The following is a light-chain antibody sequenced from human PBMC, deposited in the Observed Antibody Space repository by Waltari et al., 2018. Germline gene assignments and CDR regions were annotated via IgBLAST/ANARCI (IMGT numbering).Light chain of an antibody. CDR2: WAS. V-gene: IGKV4-1*01. CDR3: HQYYSTPYT. Sequence: DIVMTQSPDSLAVSLGERATINCTSSPSVLYSPNNKNYLAWYQQRPGQPPKLLIYWASTRESGVPDRFSGSGSGRDFTLTISSLQAEDVAVYYCHQYYSTPYTFGQGTKLEIK. CDR1: PSVLYSPNNKNY. J-gene: IGKJ2*01.